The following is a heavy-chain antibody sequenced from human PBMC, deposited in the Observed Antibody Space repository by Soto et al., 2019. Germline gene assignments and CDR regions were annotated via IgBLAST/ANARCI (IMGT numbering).Heavy chain of an antibody. J-gene: IGHJ3*02. V-gene: IGHV4-59*01. CDR3: ASPRGDFSSTSCSRGAFDI. CDR1: GVSISSYY. D-gene: IGHD2-2*01. CDR2: ISHSGNT. Sequence: QVQLQESGPGLVKPSETLSLTCTISGVSISSYYWSWIRQPPGTGLEWIGYISHSGNTNYNPSLQFHFTTSRDTSITQRSQDLGSGTAVDMAVYFCASPRGDFSSTSCSRGAFDIWGQGTMVTVSS.